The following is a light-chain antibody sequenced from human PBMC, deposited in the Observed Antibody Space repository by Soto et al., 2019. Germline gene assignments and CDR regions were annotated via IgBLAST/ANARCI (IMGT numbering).Light chain of an antibody. CDR2: EDN. V-gene: IGLV6-57*01. CDR3: QSYDGTNWV. Sequence: NFMLTQPHSVSESPGKTVTISCTRSSGSIASNYVQWYQQRPGSFSTTVIYEDNQRPSGVPDRFSGSIDSSSNSASLTISGLKTEDEADYYCQSYDGTNWVFGGGTKLTVL. J-gene: IGLJ3*02. CDR1: SGSIASNY.